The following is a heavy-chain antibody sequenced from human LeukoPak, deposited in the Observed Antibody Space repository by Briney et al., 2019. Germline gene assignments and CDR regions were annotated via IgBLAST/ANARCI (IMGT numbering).Heavy chain of an antibody. CDR2: IGTASDT. J-gene: IGHJ3*02. CDR1: GFTFSSYD. D-gene: IGHD6-25*01. CDR3: ARGRDRWDRLDDAFDI. V-gene: IGHV3-13*01. Sequence: GGSLRLSCAASGFTFSSYDMHWVRQATGKGLEWVSAIGTASDTYYPGSVKGRFTISRENAKNSLYLQMNSLRAGDTAVYYCARGRDRWDRLDDAFDIWGQGTMVTVSS.